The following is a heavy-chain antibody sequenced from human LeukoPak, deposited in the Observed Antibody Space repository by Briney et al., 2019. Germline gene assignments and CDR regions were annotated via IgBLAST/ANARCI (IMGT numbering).Heavy chain of an antibody. CDR2: ISDSGSST. J-gene: IGHJ4*02. Sequence: PGGSLRLSCAASGFTFTSYAMSWVRQAPGKGREWVSAISDSGSSTYYADSVKGRFTISRDNSKNTLYLQMNSLRAEDTAVYYCAKDARRYDSSGYYDYWGQGTLVTVSS. V-gene: IGHV3-23*01. D-gene: IGHD3-22*01. CDR3: AKDARRYDSSGYYDY. CDR1: GFTFTSYA.